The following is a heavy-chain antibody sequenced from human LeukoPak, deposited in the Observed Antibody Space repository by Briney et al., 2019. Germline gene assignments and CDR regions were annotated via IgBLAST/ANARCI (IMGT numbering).Heavy chain of an antibody. Sequence: SETLSLTCAVYDGSFSGYYCSWIRQPPGKGLEWIGEINHSGSANYNPSLKSRVTILLDMSKNQFSLNLSSETAADTAVYYCARRPRGVIIKTWFDSWGQGTLVTVSS. CDR2: INHSGSA. CDR1: DGSFSGYY. V-gene: IGHV4-34*01. J-gene: IGHJ5*01. CDR3: ARRPRGVIIKTWFDS. D-gene: IGHD3-10*01.